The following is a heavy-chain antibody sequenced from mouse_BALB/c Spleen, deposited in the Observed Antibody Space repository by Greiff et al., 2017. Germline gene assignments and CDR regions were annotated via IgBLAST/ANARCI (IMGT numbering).Heavy chain of an antibody. J-gene: IGHJ4*01. CDR2: IDPANGNT. CDR1: GFNIKDTY. Sequence: EVQLQQSGAELVKPGASVKLSCTASGFNIKDTYMHWVKQRPEQGLEWIGRIDPANGNTKYDPKFQGKATITADTSSNTAYLQLSSLTSEDTAVYYCARRGIYDDYDGYYAMDYWGQGTSVTVSS. CDR3: ARRGIYDDYDGYYAMDY. D-gene: IGHD2-4*01. V-gene: IGHV14-3*02.